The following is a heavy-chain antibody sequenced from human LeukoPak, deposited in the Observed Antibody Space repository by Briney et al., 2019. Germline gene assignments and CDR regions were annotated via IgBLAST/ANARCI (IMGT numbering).Heavy chain of an antibody. J-gene: IGHJ6*02. CDR1: GYTFSSYS. CDR3: ARGGGLDV. CDR2: INHNGNVN. V-gene: IGHV3-7*03. D-gene: IGHD3-16*01. Sequence: GGSLRLSCAASGYTFSSYSMNWARQAPGKGLEWVASINHNGNVNYYVDSVKGRFTISRDNAKNSLYLQMSNLRAEDTAVYFCARGGGLDVWGQGATVTVSS.